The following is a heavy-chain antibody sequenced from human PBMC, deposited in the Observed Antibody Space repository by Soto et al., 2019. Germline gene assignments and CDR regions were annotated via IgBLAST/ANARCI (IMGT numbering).Heavy chain of an antibody. CDR1: GFSFISNY. D-gene: IGHD1-26*01. CDR3: ATSGSKPRFDF. J-gene: IGHJ4*02. V-gene: IGHV3-66*01. Sequence: GGSLRLSFAASGFSFISNYMTWVRQAPGMRLEWVSLTYSDGSTEYADSVKGRFTSARDNYKNTLYLQMNSLRAEDTAVYYCATSGSKPRFDFWGQGTLVTVSS. CDR2: TYSDGST.